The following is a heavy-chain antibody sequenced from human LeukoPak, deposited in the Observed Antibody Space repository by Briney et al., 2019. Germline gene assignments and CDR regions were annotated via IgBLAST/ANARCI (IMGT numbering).Heavy chain of an antibody. CDR3: ARGHSLYAV. Sequence: PSETLSLTCAVYGGSFSGYYWSWIRQPPGKGLEWIGEINHSGSTNYNPSLKSRVTISVDTSKNQFPLKRSSVTAADTAVYYCARGHSLYAVWGRGTLVTVSS. D-gene: IGHD2-8*01. J-gene: IGHJ2*01. CDR2: INHSGST. CDR1: GGSFSGYY. V-gene: IGHV4-34*01.